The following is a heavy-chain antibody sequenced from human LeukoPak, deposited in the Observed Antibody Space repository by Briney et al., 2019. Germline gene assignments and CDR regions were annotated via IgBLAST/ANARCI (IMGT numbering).Heavy chain of an antibody. Sequence: ASVKVSCKASGYTFTDYYIHWVRQATGQGLEWMAWINPNSGGTYYAQNFHDRITLTRDTSISTAYMELSRLRSDDTAIYYCARANALYCSSTSCLFDYWGQGTLVTVSS. J-gene: IGHJ4*02. CDR3: ARANALYCSSTSCLFDY. V-gene: IGHV1-2*02. CDR1: GYTFTDYY. CDR2: INPNSGGT. D-gene: IGHD2-2*01.